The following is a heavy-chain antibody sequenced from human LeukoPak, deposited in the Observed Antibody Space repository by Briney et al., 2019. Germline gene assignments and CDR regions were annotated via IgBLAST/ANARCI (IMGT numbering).Heavy chain of an antibody. D-gene: IGHD2-15*01. V-gene: IGHV4-4*02. CDR3: ARDGPPYCSGGSCYLDYYYYMDV. J-gene: IGHJ6*03. CDR2: IYYIGST. Sequence: SETLSLICTVSGASISRSNWWSWVRQSPGKGPEWIGSIYYIGSTYYNPSLKSRVTISVDTSKNQFSLKLSSVTAADTAVYYCARDGPPYCSGGSCYLDYYYYMDVWGKGTTVTVSS. CDR1: GASISRSNW.